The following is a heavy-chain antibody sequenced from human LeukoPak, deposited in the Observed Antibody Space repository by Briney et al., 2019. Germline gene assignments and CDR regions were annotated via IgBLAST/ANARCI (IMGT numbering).Heavy chain of an antibody. V-gene: IGHV3-20*04. CDR2: INWNGRIT. J-gene: IGHJ6*03. CDR3: ARGSVQLWLRDTYYYMDV. CDR1: GSTFDDYA. D-gene: IGHD5-18*01. Sequence: GGSLRLSCAASGSTFDDYAMNWVRQVPGRGLEWVSGINWNGRITEYADSVKDRFTISRQNTKNSLYLYMNNLGGEDTALYFCARGSVQLWLRDTYYYMDVWGKGTTVTVSS.